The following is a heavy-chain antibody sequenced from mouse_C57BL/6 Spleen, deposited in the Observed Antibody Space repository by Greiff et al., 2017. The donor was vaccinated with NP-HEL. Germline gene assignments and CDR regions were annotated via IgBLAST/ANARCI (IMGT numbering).Heavy chain of an antibody. V-gene: IGHV1-52*01. CDR2: IDPSDSET. CDR1: GYTFTSYW. CDR3: ASSRGVYWYFDV. Sequence: QVQLQQPGAELVRPGSSVKLSCKASGYTFTSYWMHWVKQRPIQGLEWIGNIDPSDSETHYNQKFKDKATLTVDKSSSTAYMQLSSLTSEDSAVDYCASSRGVYWYFDVWGTGTTVTVSS. J-gene: IGHJ1*03.